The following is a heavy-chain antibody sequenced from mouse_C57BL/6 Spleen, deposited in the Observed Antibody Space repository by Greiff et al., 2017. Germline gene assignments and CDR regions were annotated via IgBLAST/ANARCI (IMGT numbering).Heavy chain of an antibody. Sequence: EVQVVESGGGLVKPGGSLKLSCAASGFTFSSSTMSWVRQTPGKGLEWVATISGGGGNTYYPGSVKGRFTISRDNANNTLYLQMSSLTSEDTAVYYCARQDYDYARFAYWGQGTLVTVSA. V-gene: IGHV5-9*04. CDR2: ISGGGGNT. CDR1: GFTFSSST. D-gene: IGHD2-4*01. J-gene: IGHJ3*01. CDR3: ARQDYDYARFAY.